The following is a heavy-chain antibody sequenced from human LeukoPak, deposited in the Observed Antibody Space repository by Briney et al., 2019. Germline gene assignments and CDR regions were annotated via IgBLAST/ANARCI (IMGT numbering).Heavy chain of an antibody. V-gene: IGHV5-51*01. D-gene: IGHD4-17*01. CDR3: ARCYGDRYYYYGMDV. Sequence: NRGESLKISCKGSGYRFTSYWIGWVRQMPGKGLEWMGTIYPGDSDTRYSPSFQGQVTISADKSISTAYLQWSSLKASDTAMYYCARCYGDRYYYYGMDVWGKGTTVTVSS. CDR1: GYRFTSYW. CDR2: IYPGDSDT. J-gene: IGHJ6*04.